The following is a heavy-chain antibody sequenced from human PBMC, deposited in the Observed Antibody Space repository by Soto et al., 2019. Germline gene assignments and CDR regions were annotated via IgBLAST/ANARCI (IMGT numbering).Heavy chain of an antibody. CDR3: ARYNKVEWSPPAFDI. CDR2: MSYRGNNN. CDR1: GFTFSPYG. V-gene: IGHV3-30*03. Sequence: GRSLRLSCAAPGFTFSPYGMHWVRQAPGKGLEWVTSMSYRGNNNYYADSVKGRFTISRDNAKNTLHLEMNSLRAEDTAVYYCARYNKVEWSPPAFDIWGQGTMVTVSS. J-gene: IGHJ3*02. D-gene: IGHD3-3*01.